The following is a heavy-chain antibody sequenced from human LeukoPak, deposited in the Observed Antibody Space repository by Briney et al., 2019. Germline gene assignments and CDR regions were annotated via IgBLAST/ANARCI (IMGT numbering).Heavy chain of an antibody. J-gene: IGHJ4*02. CDR2: VYYNGLT. CDR3: TRERSTVTFDY. D-gene: IGHD4-17*01. V-gene: IGHV4-59*11. Sequence: SETLSLTCTVSGGSISPHYWTWIRQTPGEGLEWIGYVYYNGLTSYNASLRSRLILSVDTARNQVSLKLTSVTAADTAVYYCTRERSTVTFDYWGQGTLVTVSS. CDR1: GGSISPHY.